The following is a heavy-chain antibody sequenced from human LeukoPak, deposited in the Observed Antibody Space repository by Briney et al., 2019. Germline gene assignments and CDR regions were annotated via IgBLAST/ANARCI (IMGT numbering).Heavy chain of an antibody. D-gene: IGHD4-17*01. J-gene: IGHJ4*02. CDR3: ARDLRDGDPLD. CDR2: ISYDGSNK. Sequence: GGSLRLSCAASGFTFSSYGMHWVRQAPGKGLEWVAVISYDGSNKYYADSVKGRFTISRDNSKNTLYLQMNSLRAEDTAVYYCARDLRDGDPLDWGQGTLVTVSS. V-gene: IGHV3-30*03. CDR1: GFTFSSYG.